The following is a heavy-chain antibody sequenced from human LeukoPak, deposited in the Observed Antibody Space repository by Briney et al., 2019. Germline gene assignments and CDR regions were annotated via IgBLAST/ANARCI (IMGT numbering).Heavy chain of an antibody. V-gene: IGHV1-69*13. CDR2: IIPIFGTA. CDR3: AGVRGDGYKVLDY. CDR1: GGTFSSYA. D-gene: IGHD5-24*01. Sequence: ASVKVSCKASGGTFSSYAISWVRQAPGQGLEWMGGIIPIFGTANYAQKFQGRVTITADEYTSTAYMELSSLRSEDTAVYYCAGVRGDGYKVLDYWGQGTLVTVSS. J-gene: IGHJ4*02.